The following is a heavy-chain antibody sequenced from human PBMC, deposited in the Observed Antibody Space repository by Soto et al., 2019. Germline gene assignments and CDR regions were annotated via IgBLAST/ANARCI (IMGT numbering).Heavy chain of an antibody. V-gene: IGHV3-21*06. Sequence: PGGSLRLSCAASGFSFTHYTMNWVRQAPGKGLEWVSAISSSGVYIYYADSVQGRFTTSRDNARNSLYLQMDSLGAEDTAVYYCARANYDFWSGSSNYFGMDVWGQGTTVTVSS. CDR3: ARANYDFWSGSSNYFGMDV. D-gene: IGHD3-3*01. CDR2: ISSSGVYI. J-gene: IGHJ6*02. CDR1: GFSFTHYT.